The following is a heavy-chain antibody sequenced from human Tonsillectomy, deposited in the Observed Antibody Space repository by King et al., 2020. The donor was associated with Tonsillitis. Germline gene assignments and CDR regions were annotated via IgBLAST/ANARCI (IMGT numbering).Heavy chain of an antibody. CDR3: ARAYYDFWSGPFDY. D-gene: IGHD3-3*01. Sequence: QLVQSGAEVKKPGASVKVSCKASGYTFTSYGIRWVRQAPGQGLEWMGWFSAYNGNTNYAQKLQGRVTMTTDTSTSTAYMELRSLRSDDTAVYYCARAYYDFWSGPFDYWGQGTLVTVSS. CDR1: GYTFTSYG. CDR2: FSAYNGNT. V-gene: IGHV1-18*01. J-gene: IGHJ4*02.